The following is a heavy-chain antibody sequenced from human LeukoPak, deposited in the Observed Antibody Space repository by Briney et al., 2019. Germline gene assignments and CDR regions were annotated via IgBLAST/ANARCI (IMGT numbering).Heavy chain of an antibody. CDR1: GGTFSSYA. V-gene: IGHV1-69*01. Sequence: ASVKVSCKASGGTFSSYAISWVRQAPGHGLEWMGGIIPIFGTANYAQKFQGRVTITADESTSTAYMELSSLRSEDTAVYYCARFDGYNSNYWGQGTLVTVSS. J-gene: IGHJ4*02. CDR2: IIPIFGTA. D-gene: IGHD5-24*01. CDR3: ARFDGYNSNY.